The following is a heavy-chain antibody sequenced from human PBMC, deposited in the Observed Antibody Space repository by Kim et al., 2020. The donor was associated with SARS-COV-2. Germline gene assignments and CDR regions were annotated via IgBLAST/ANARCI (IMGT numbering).Heavy chain of an antibody. CDR3: AREYRWFDP. J-gene: IGHJ5*02. D-gene: IGHD2-2*01. V-gene: IGHV4-39*07. CDR1: GGSISSSSYY. CDR2: IHYSGIT. Sequence: SETLSLTCTVSGGSISSSSYYWGWIRQPPGKGLVWIGSIHYSGITYYNSSLKSRATISEDTSKNQSSLKLSSVTAADTAVYYCAREYRWFDPCGQGTLVT.